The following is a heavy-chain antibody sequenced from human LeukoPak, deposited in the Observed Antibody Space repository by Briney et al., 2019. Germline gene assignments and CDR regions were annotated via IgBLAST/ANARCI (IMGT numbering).Heavy chain of an antibody. CDR2: ISSSSSTI. Sequence: GGSLRLSCAASGFTFSSYSMNWVRQAPGKGLEWVSYISSSSSTIYYADSVKGRFTISRDNAKNSLYLQMNSLRAEDTAVYYCARSPFDYYGSGSYIPDWGQGTLVTVSS. D-gene: IGHD3-10*01. J-gene: IGHJ4*02. V-gene: IGHV3-48*01. CDR3: ARSPFDYYGSGSYIPD. CDR1: GFTFSSYS.